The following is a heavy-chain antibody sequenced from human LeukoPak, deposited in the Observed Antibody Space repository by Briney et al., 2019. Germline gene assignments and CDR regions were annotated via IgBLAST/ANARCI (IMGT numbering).Heavy chain of an antibody. Sequence: SETLSLTSAVYGGSFSGYYWSWIRHPPRKGLEWIGEINHSGSTNYNTSLKSRVTISVDTSKNQFSLKLSSVTAADTAVYYCARGPVPDYYGSWFDPWGQGTLVTVSS. CDR2: INHSGST. CDR3: ARGPVPDYYGSWFDP. V-gene: IGHV4-34*01. J-gene: IGHJ5*02. CDR1: GGSFSGYY. D-gene: IGHD3-10*01.